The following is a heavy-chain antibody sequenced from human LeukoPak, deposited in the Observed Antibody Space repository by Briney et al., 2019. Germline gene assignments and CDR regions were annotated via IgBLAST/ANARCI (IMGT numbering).Heavy chain of an antibody. CDR2: IYPGDSDT. D-gene: IGHD2-15*01. V-gene: IGHV5-51*01. Sequence: GESLKISCKGSGYSFTSYWIGWVRQMPGKGLEWMGIIYPGDSDTRYSPSSQGQVTISADKSISTAYLQWSSLKASDTAMYYCARDPTRYCSGGSCHGYYFDYWGQGTLVTVSS. CDR1: GYSFTSYW. J-gene: IGHJ4*02. CDR3: ARDPTRYCSGGSCHGYYFDY.